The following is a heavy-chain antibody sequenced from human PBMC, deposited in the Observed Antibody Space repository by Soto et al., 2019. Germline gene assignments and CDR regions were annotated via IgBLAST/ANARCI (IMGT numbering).Heavy chain of an antibody. CDR2: IYYSGST. CDR3: ARANLPRDTDYVWGSYRSGFTCYFDY. CDR1: GGSISSSSYY. J-gene: IGHJ4*02. D-gene: IGHD3-16*02. V-gene: IGHV4-61*05. Sequence: SETLSLTCTVSGGSISSSSYYWGWIRQPPGKGLEWIGYIYYSGSTNYNPSLKSRVTISVDTSKNQFSLKLSSVTAADTAVYYCARANLPRDTDYVWGSYRSGFTCYFDYWGQGTLVTVSS.